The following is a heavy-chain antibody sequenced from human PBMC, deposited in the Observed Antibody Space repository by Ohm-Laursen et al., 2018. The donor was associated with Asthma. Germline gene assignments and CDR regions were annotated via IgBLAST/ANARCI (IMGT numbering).Heavy chain of an antibody. V-gene: IGHV3-30*03. D-gene: IGHD3-22*01. Sequence: SLRLSCSASGFTFSSYGMHWVRQAPGKGLEWVAVISYDGSNKYYADSVKGRFTISRDNSKNTLYLQMNSLRAEDTAVYYCARDGYDSSGYYDYWGQGTLVTVSS. CDR3: ARDGYDSSGYYDY. CDR1: GFTFSSYG. J-gene: IGHJ4*02. CDR2: ISYDGSNK.